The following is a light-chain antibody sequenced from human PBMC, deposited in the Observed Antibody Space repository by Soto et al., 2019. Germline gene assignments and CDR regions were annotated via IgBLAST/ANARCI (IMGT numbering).Light chain of an antibody. Sequence: EIVLTQSPATLSLSPGERATLSCRASQCVSSYLAWYQQRPGQAPRLLIYGASNRATGIPARFSGSGSGTDFTLAIITLEAEDLAVYDCKHLIDCLMTFGQVTRLEI. CDR3: KHLIDCLMT. CDR1: QCVSSY. V-gene: IGKV3-11*01. J-gene: IGKJ5*01. CDR2: GAS.